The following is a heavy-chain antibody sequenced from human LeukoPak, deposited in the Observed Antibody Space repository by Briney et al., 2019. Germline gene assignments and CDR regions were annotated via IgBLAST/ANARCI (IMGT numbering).Heavy chain of an antibody. CDR1: GDFISSHNYY. D-gene: IGHD3-22*01. J-gene: IGHJ4*02. Sequence: SETLSLTCTVSGDFISSHNYYWVWVRQPPGKGLEWIGSIYYGGNTNYNPSLKSRVTISVDTSKNQFSLKLSSVTAADTAVYYCARAGDSSGYEYYFDYWGQGTLVTVSS. V-gene: IGHV4-39*07. CDR3: ARAGDSSGYEYYFDY. CDR2: IYYGGNT.